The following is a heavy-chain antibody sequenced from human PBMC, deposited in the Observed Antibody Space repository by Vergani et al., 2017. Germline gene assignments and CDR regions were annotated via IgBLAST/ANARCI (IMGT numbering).Heavy chain of an antibody. CDR1: GFTFSGSA. V-gene: IGHV3-73*02. CDR3: AKGEYGDSAYYFDY. CDR2: IRSKANSYAT. D-gene: IGHD4-17*01. Sequence: EVQLVESGGGLVQPGGSLKLSCAASGFTFSGSAMHWVRQASGKGLEWVGRIRSKANSYATAYAASVKGRFTISRDDSKNTAYLQMNSLRAEDTAVYYCAKGEYGDSAYYFDYWGQGTLVTVSS. J-gene: IGHJ4*02.